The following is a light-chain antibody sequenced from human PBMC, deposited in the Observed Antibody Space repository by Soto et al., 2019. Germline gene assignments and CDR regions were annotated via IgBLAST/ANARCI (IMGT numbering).Light chain of an antibody. Sequence: DIQMTQSPSSLSASVGDRVTIICRASQSISSYLNWYQQKPGKAPKLLIYAASSLQSGVPSRFSGSGSGTDFTLTISSLQPEDFATYYCQQSYSTLGTFGQGTKVEIK. CDR3: QQSYSTLGT. CDR1: QSISSY. V-gene: IGKV1-39*01. CDR2: AAS. J-gene: IGKJ1*01.